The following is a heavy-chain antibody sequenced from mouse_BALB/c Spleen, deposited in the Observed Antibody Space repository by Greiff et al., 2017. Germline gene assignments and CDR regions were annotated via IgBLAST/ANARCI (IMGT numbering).Heavy chain of an antibody. CDR2: INPSNGGT. D-gene: IGHD1-1*01. Sequence: QVQLQQSGAELVKPGASVKLSCKASGYTFTSYYMYWVKQRPGQGLEWIGEINPSNGGTNFNEKFKSKATLTVDKSSSTAYMQLSSLTSEDSAVYYCTRVGTTVVGYYAMDYWGQGTSVTVSS. CDR3: TRVGTTVVGYYAMDY. J-gene: IGHJ4*01. V-gene: IGHV1S81*02. CDR1: GYTFTSYY.